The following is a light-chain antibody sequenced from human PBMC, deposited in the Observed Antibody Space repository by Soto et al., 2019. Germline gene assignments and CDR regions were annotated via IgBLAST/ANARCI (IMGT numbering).Light chain of an antibody. CDR1: QGISSF. V-gene: IGKV1-9*01. CDR2: AAS. Sequence: IQLSQSPSSLSASVGDSVTITRRASQGISSFLAWYQQKTGKAPKILIYAASTLQSGVPSRFSGSGSGTDCTLTISSLQPEDFYTYFCQQLNSYPITFGQGTRLEIK. J-gene: IGKJ5*01. CDR3: QQLNSYPIT.